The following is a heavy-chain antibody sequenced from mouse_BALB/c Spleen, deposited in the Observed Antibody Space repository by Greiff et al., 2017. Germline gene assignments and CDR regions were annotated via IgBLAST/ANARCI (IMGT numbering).Heavy chain of an antibody. CDR2: ISSGGST. CDR3: AREGRLRNYFDY. CDR1: GFTFSSYA. Sequence: EVKVVESGGGLVKPGGSLKLSCAASGFTFSSYAMSWVRQTPEKRLEWVASISSGGSTYYPDSVKGRFTISRDNARNILYLQMTSLRSEDTAMYYCAREGRLRNYFDYWGQGTTLTVSS. D-gene: IGHD3-2*02. V-gene: IGHV5-6-5*01. J-gene: IGHJ2*01.